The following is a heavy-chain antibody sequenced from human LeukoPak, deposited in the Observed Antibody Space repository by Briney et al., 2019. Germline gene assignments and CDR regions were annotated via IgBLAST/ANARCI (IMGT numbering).Heavy chain of an antibody. Sequence: GQSLILSCAASGFTFSSYAMHWVRQAPGKGLEWVAFISHDGSNEYYADSVKGRFTISRDSSKNTLYLQMNSLRAEDTAVYYCARNYYDRSGYSDTFDYWGQGTLVTVSS. CDR1: GFTFSSYA. CDR3: ARNYYDRSGYSDTFDY. J-gene: IGHJ4*02. CDR2: ISHDGSNE. V-gene: IGHV3-30*04. D-gene: IGHD3-22*01.